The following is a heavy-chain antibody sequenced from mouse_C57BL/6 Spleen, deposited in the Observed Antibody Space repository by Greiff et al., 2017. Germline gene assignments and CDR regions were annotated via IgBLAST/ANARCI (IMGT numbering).Heavy chain of an antibody. Sequence: EVKLVESGGGLVKPGGSLKPSCAAPGFTFRDYGMPWVGQAPEKGLEWVAYISSGSRTIYYADTVKGRFTISRDNAKNTLFLQMTSLRSEDTAMYYCARTDYWGQGTTLTVSS. J-gene: IGHJ2*01. CDR3: ARTDY. CDR2: ISSGSRTI. CDR1: GFTFRDYG. V-gene: IGHV5-17*01.